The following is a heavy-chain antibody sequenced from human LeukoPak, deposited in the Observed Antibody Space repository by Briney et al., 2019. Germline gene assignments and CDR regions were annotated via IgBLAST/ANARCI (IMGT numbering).Heavy chain of an antibody. V-gene: IGHV3-30*04. D-gene: IGHD2-8*02. CDR2: ISYDGSNK. J-gene: IGHJ4*02. CDR1: GFTFSSYA. CDR3: ARTRGFGGVYFDY. Sequence: GGSLRLSCAASGFTFSSYAMHWVRQAPGKGLEWVAVISYDGSNKYYADSVKGRFTISRGNSKNTLYLQMNSLRAEDTAVYYCARTRGFGGVYFDYWGQGTLVTVSS.